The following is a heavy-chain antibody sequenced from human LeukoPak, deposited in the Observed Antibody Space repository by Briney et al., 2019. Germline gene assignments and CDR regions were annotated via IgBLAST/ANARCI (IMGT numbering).Heavy chain of an antibody. CDR2: ISSSGSTI. V-gene: IGHV3-48*03. D-gene: IGHD4-17*01. CDR1: GFTFSSYE. CDR3: ASFPTTVADDYFDY. J-gene: IGHJ4*02. Sequence: GGSPRLSCAASGFTFSSYEMNWVRQAPGKGLEWVSYISSSGSTIYYADSVKGRFTISRDNAKNSLYLQMNSLRAEDTAVYYCASFPTTVADDYFDYWGQGTLVTVSS.